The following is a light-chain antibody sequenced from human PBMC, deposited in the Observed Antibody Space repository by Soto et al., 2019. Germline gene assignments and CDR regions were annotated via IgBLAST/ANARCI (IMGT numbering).Light chain of an antibody. J-gene: IGLJ3*02. CDR2: EVT. CDR3: SSYAASNNFYFV. CDR1: SSDVGGYSY. V-gene: IGLV2-8*01. Sequence: QSALTQPPSASGSPGQSVTISCTGTSSDVGGYSYVSWYQQYPGRAPKLMIYEVTKRPSGVPDRFSGSKSGNTASLTVSGLQAEDEADYYCSSYAASNNFYFVFGGGTQLTVL.